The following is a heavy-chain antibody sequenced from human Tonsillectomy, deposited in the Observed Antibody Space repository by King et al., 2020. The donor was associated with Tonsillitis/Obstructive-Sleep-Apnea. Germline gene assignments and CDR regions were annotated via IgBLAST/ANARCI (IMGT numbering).Heavy chain of an antibody. V-gene: IGHV3-11*05. CDR1: GFSFSGYY. D-gene: IGHD1-14*01. Sequence: VQLVESGGGLVKPGGSLRLSCAASGFSFSGYYMSWIRQAPGKGLEWVSDISSTSFYTNYADPVKGRFTISRDNAKNSLHLQMNSLRAEDTAVYYCARSGGMTRTTNFDYWGQGTLVTVSS. CDR2: ISSTSFYT. CDR3: ARSGGMTRTTNFDY. J-gene: IGHJ4*02.